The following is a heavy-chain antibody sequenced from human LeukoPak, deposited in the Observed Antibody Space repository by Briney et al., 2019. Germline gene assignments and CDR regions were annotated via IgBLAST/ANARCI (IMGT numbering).Heavy chain of an antibody. V-gene: IGHV4-39*01. J-gene: IGHJ3*02. Sequence: SETLSLTCTVSGGSISSGGYYWSWIRQHPGKGLEWIGYIYYSGSTYYNPSLKSRVTISVDTSKNQFSLKLSSVTAADTAVYYCARQSTVTAGGAFDIWGQGTMVTVSS. CDR2: IYYSGST. D-gene: IGHD4-17*01. CDR1: GGSISSGGYY. CDR3: ARQSTVTAGGAFDI.